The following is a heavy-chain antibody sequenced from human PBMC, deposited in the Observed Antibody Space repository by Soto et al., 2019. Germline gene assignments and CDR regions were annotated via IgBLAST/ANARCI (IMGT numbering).Heavy chain of an antibody. CDR2: IWYDGSNK. J-gene: IGHJ6*02. V-gene: IGHV3-33*01. CDR3: ARDHRPHYDFWSGSVQNTHAPII. D-gene: IGHD3-3*01. CDR1: GFTFSSYG. Sequence: PGGSLRLSCAASGFTFSSYGMHWVRQAPGKGLEWVAVIWYDGSNKYYADSVKGRFTISRDNSKNTLYLQMNSLRAEDTAVYYCARDHRPHYDFWSGSVQNTHAPIIWGQGTTVTVSS.